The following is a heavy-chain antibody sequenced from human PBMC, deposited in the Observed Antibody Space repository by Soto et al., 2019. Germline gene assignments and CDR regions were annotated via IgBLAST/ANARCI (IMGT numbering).Heavy chain of an antibody. CDR1: GFTFSSYG. CDR2: ISYDGSNK. CDR3: AKASYSYGTYYGMYV. V-gene: IGHV3-30*18. D-gene: IGHD5-18*01. Sequence: GGSLRLSCAASGFTFSSYGMHWVRQAPGKGLEWVAVISYDGSNKYYADSVKGRFTISRDNSKNTLYLQMNSLRAEDTAVYYCAKASYSYGTYYGMYVWGQGTTVTVSS. J-gene: IGHJ6*02.